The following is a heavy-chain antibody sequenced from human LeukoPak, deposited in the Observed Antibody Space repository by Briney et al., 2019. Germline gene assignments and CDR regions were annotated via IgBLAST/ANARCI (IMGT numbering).Heavy chain of an antibody. CDR3: ARARVQLWSSDAFDI. CDR1: GGSISGGSYY. CDR2: IYTSGST. J-gene: IGHJ3*02. Sequence: SETLSLTCTVSGGSISGGSYYWSWIRQPAGKGLEWIGRIYTSGSTNYNPSLKSRVTISVDTSKNQFSLNLSSVTAADTAVYYCARARVQLWSSDAFDIWGQGTMVTVSS. V-gene: IGHV4-61*02. D-gene: IGHD5-18*01.